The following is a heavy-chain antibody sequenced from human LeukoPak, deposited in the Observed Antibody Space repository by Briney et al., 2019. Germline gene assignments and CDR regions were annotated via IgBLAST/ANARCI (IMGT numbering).Heavy chain of an antibody. CDR2: IKGDGSHT. CDR3: VRDWDHFDFDS. CDR1: GFTFSNYW. Sequence: GGSLRLSCAASGFTFSNYWMHWVRQAPGKGLVWVSRIKGDGSHTIYADSVKGRFTISRDNAKNTLYLQRRSLRAEDTAVYYCVRDWDHFDFDSWGQGTLVTVSS. D-gene: IGHD3-9*01. J-gene: IGHJ5*01. V-gene: IGHV3-74*01.